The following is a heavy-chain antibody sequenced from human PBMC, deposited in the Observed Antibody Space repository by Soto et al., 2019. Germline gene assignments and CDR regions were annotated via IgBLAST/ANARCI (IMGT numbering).Heavy chain of an antibody. Sequence: PGGSLRLSCAATGFTFSNAWMSWVRQAPGKGLEWVGRIKSKTDGGTTDYAAPVKGRFTISRDDSKNTLYLQMNSLKTEDTAVYYCTTGLNSRVKISRAAAQIGAFDIWGQGTMVTVSS. D-gene: IGHD6-13*01. CDR3: TTGLNSRVKISRAAAQIGAFDI. CDR2: IKSKTDGGTT. CDR1: GFTFSNAW. J-gene: IGHJ3*02. V-gene: IGHV3-15*01.